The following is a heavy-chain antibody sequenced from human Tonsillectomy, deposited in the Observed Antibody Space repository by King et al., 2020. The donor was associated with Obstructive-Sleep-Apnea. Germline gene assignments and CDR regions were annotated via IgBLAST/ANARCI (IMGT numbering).Heavy chain of an antibody. V-gene: IGHV4-59*01. J-gene: IGHJ4*02. CDR2: IYYSGST. Sequence: QLQESGPGLVKPSETLSLTCTVSGGSISTYSWSWIRQPPGKGLEWIGYIYYSGSTNYNPSLKSRVTISVDTSKNQFSLKLTSVTAADTAVYYCARDISSSWYLVDYWGQGTLVTVSS. CDR1: GGSISTYS. D-gene: IGHD6-13*01. CDR3: ARDISSSWYLVDY.